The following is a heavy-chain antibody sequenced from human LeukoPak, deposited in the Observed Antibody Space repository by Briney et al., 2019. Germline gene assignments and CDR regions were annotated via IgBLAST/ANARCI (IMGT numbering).Heavy chain of an antibody. CDR2: ISYSGGTT. V-gene: IGHV3-23*01. Sequence: GASLRLSCAASGFTFSSYTMSWLRQAPGKGLEWVSGISYSGGTTYYADSVKGRFTISRDNSKNTLYLQTNSLRAEDTAVYYCAKGGQMMVEVARRGAFDIWGQGTMVTVSS. CDR1: GFTFSSYT. J-gene: IGHJ3*02. D-gene: IGHD1-1*01. CDR3: AKGGQMMVEVARRGAFDI.